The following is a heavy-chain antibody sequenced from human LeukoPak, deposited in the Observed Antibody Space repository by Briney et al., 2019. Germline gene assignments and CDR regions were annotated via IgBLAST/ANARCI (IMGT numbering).Heavy chain of an antibody. Sequence: GGSLRLSCAASGFTFSNAWMSWVRQAPGKGLEWVGRIKSKTDGGTTDYAAPVKGRFTISRDDSKNTLYLQMNSLRAEDTAVYYCAKWLGPLSDYDYVWGSYRYTGYFDYWGQGTLVTVSS. J-gene: IGHJ4*02. CDR2: IKSKTDGGTT. D-gene: IGHD3-16*02. V-gene: IGHV3-15*01. CDR3: AKWLGPLSDYDYVWGSYRYTGYFDY. CDR1: GFTFSNAW.